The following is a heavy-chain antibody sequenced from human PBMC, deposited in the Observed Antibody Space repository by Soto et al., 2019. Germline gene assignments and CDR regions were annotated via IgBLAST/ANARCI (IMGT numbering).Heavy chain of an antibody. CDR3: ARRLYDRLTNWYYFDY. D-gene: IGHD3-9*01. Sequence: QVQLVQSGAEVKKPGASVKVSCQASGYTFSSYGIGWVRQAPGQGLEWVGWISPYNGQTNYAQKVQGRVTMTTDTSTNTAYMELRSLRSDDTAVYYCARRLYDRLTNWYYFDYWGQGTLVTVSS. CDR2: ISPYNGQT. J-gene: IGHJ4*02. V-gene: IGHV1-18*01. CDR1: GYTFSSYG.